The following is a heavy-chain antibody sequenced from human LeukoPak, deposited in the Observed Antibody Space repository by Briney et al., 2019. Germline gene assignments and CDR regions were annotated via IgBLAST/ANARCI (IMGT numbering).Heavy chain of an antibody. Sequence: PSETLSLTCTVSGYSINSGYYWGWIRQPPGKGLEWIGSIYHSGSTYYNPSLKSRVTISVDTSKNQFSLKLSSVTAADTAVYYCARDQRGTMVRGVIMGGAFDIWGQGTMVTVSS. J-gene: IGHJ3*02. V-gene: IGHV4-38-2*02. CDR2: IYHSGST. CDR1: GYSINSGYY. D-gene: IGHD3-10*01. CDR3: ARDQRGTMVRGVIMGGAFDI.